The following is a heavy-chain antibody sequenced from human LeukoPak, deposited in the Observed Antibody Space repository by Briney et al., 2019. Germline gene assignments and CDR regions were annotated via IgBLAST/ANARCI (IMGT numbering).Heavy chain of an antibody. J-gene: IGHJ4*02. CDR2: ISGSGVIT. CDR1: GFTFSSYA. CDR3: AKEGYSSTWNADFDY. Sequence: GGSLRLSCAASGFTFSSYAMSWVRQAPGKGLEWVSAISGSGVITYYADSVKGRFTMSKDNSKNTLYLQMNSLRAEDTAVYYCAKEGYSSTWNADFDYWGQGTLVIVSS. D-gene: IGHD6-13*01. V-gene: IGHV3-23*01.